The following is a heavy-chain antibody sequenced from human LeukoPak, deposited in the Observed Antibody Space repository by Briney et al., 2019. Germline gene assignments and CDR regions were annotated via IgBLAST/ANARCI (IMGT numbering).Heavy chain of an antibody. D-gene: IGHD1-26*01. CDR3: ARSIVGATYFDY. CDR2: ISYDGSNK. J-gene: IGHJ4*02. Sequence: PGGSLRLSCAASGFTVSSNYMSWVRQAPGKGLEWVAVISYDGSNKYYADSVKGRFTISRDNSKNTLYLQMNSLRAEDTAVYYCARSIVGATYFDYWGQGTLVTVSS. CDR1: GFTVSSNY. V-gene: IGHV3-30-3*01.